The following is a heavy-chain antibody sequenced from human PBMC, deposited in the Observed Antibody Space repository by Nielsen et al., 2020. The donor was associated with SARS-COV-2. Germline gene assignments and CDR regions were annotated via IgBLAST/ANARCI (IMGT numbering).Heavy chain of an antibody. CDR2: INWNGGRP. D-gene: IGHD6-6*01. Sequence: GESLQTSCAASGFTFDAYGMSWVRQAPGKGREWVSGINWNGGRPGYADSVKGRFTISRGNAKNSLYLQMNSLRAEDTALYHCARQADEYSSPGGDYWGQGALVTVSS. CDR3: ARQADEYSSPGGDY. CDR1: GFTFDAYG. V-gene: IGHV3-20*01. J-gene: IGHJ4*02.